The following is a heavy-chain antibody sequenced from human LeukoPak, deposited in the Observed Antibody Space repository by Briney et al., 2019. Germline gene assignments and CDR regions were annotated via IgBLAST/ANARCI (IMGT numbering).Heavy chain of an antibody. D-gene: IGHD3-22*01. CDR2: VFTSGIISGNT. CDR1: GGFISSYY. J-gene: IGHJ3*02. Sequence: SETLSLTCTVSGGFISSYYWSWIRQPAGRGLEWIGRVFTSGIISGNTNYNPSLKSRVTMSVDSSKNQFSLKLRSVTAADTAVYYCARDRYYYDSSSYFSAFDTWGQGTMVTVSS. CDR3: ARDRYYYDSSSYFSAFDT. V-gene: IGHV4-4*07.